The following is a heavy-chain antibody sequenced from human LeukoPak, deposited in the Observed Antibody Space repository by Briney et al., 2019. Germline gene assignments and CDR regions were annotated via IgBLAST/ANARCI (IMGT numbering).Heavy chain of an antibody. CDR3: ARGNYYYYMDV. CDR1: GGSISSGSYY. V-gene: IGHV4-61*02. CDR2: IYTSGST. Sequence: PSQTLSLTCTVSGGSISSGSYYWSWLRQPAGKALEWIGRIYTSGSTNYNPSLKSRVTISVDTSKNQFSLKLSSVTAADTAVYYCARGNYYYYMDVWGKGTTVTVSS. J-gene: IGHJ6*03. D-gene: IGHD2/OR15-2a*01.